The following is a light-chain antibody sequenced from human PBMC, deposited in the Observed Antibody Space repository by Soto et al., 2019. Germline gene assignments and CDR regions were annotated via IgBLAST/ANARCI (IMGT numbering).Light chain of an antibody. V-gene: IGKV3-20*01. Sequence: EVVLTQSPGTLSLSPGERATLSCRASQSVSGSSLAWYQQKPGQAPRLLIYGASSRATGIPDRFGGSGSGTDFTLTISRLEPEDFAVYYCQQYDSSPPLTFGQGTKVEIK. CDR1: QSVSGSS. CDR2: GAS. CDR3: QQYDSSPPLT. J-gene: IGKJ1*01.